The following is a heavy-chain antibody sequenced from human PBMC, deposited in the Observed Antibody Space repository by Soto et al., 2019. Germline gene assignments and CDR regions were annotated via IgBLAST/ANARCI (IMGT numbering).Heavy chain of an antibody. J-gene: IGHJ4*02. CDR1: GFTFSSYW. CDR3: MGGGDC. Sequence: GGSLRLSCAASGFTFSSYWMHWVRQAPGKGLVWVARITNEGSSTSYADSVKGRFTISRDNSKNTLYLQMNSLRADDTAVYYCMGGGDCWGQGTLVTVSS. CDR2: ITNEGSST. V-gene: IGHV3-74*01. D-gene: IGHD2-15*01.